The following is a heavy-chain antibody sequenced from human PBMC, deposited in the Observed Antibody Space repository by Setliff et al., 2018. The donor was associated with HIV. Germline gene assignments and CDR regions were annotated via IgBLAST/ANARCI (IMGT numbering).Heavy chain of an antibody. J-gene: IGHJ6*02. D-gene: IGHD5-18*01. CDR2: ISAYNGNT. V-gene: IGHV1-18*01. CDR3: ARGNTAMVYPYYYGMDV. Sequence: ASVKVSCKASGYTFTRYGISWVRQAPGQGLEWMGWISAYNGNTNYPQKLQDRVTMTTDTSTSTAYMELSSLRSEDAAVYYCARGNTAMVYPYYYGMDVWGQGTTVTVSS. CDR1: GYTFTRYG.